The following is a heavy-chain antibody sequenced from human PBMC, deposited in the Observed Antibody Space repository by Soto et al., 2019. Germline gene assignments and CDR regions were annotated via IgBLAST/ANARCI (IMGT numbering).Heavy chain of an antibody. D-gene: IGHD3-9*01. CDR2: IYWDDDK. Sequence: QITLKESGPTLVKPTQPLTLTCTFSGFSLSTSGVGVGWIRQPPGKALEWLALIYWDDDKRYSPSLKSRLTITKDTSKNQVVLTMTNMDPVDTATYYCAHRVQYYDILTGYSTYYFDYWGQGTLVTVSS. J-gene: IGHJ4*02. V-gene: IGHV2-5*02. CDR1: GFSLSTSGVG. CDR3: AHRVQYYDILTGYSTYYFDY.